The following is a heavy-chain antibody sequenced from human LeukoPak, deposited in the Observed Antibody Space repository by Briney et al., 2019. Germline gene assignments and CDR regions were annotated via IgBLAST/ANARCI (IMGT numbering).Heavy chain of an antibody. D-gene: IGHD2-15*01. CDR1: GFTFSIYD. CDR3: ARGVAGNFDY. J-gene: IGHJ4*02. Sequence: GGSLRLSCAASGFTFSIYDMRWVRHATGEGLEWVSAVGTAGDTYYPGSVKGRFTIARENAKNSLYLRMNSLRAGDTAVYYCARGVAGNFDYWGQGTLVTVSS. V-gene: IGHV3-13*04. CDR2: VGTAGDT.